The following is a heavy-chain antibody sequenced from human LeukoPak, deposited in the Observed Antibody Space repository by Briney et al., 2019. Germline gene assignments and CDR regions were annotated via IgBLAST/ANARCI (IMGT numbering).Heavy chain of an antibody. V-gene: IGHV4-30-2*01. J-gene: IGHJ4*02. CDR1: GGSISSGGYY. CDR2: IYHSGST. CDR3: ARQGRGVGAGSDY. D-gene: IGHD1-26*01. Sequence: SETLSLTCTVSGGSISSGGYYWSWIRQPPGKGLEWIGYIYHSGSTYYNPSLKSRVTISVDRSKNQFSLKLSPVTAADTAVYYCARQGRGVGAGSDYWGQGTLVTVSS.